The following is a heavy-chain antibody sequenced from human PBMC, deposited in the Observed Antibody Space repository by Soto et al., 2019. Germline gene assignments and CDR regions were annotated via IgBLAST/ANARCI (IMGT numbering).Heavy chain of an antibody. D-gene: IGHD3-22*01. CDR3: ARGVHYDSSGYYYFY. V-gene: IGHV1-69*13. Sequence: SVKVSCKVSGGTFSTYAIDWVRQAPGQGLEWMGGIIPLFGTAKYAQNFQGRITITADESTNTAYMELRSLRSQDTAVYYCARGVHYDSSGYYYFYWGQGTLVTVSS. CDR2: IIPLFGTA. CDR1: GGTFSTYA. J-gene: IGHJ4*02.